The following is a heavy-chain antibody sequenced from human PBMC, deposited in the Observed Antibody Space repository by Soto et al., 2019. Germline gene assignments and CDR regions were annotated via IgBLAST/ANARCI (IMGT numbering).Heavy chain of an antibody. V-gene: IGHV4-59*12. Sequence: SETLSLTCTVSGGPISSYYWSWIRQPPGKGLEWIGYVYYSASTNYKPSLNYNPSLKSRVTISLDTSKNQFSLRLSSVTAADTAVYYCARYYYGSGSYYNHQYYFDYWGQGTLVTVSS. J-gene: IGHJ4*02. CDR1: GGPISSYY. CDR3: ARYYYGSGSYYNHQYYFDY. D-gene: IGHD3-10*01. CDR2: VYYSASTNYKPSL.